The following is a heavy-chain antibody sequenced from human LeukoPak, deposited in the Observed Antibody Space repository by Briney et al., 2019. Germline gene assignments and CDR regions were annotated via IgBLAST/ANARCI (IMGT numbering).Heavy chain of an antibody. V-gene: IGHV3-66*01. Sequence: GGSLRLSCAASGFIVGNNYMSWVRQAPGKGLEPVSFLYSGGGTYYADSVKGRFTIYRDDSKNTLHLQMNSLRAEDTAVYYCARVGWSGPFDYWGQGTLVTVSS. D-gene: IGHD3-3*01. CDR2: LYSGGGT. CDR1: GFIVGNNY. J-gene: IGHJ4*02. CDR3: ARVGWSGPFDY.